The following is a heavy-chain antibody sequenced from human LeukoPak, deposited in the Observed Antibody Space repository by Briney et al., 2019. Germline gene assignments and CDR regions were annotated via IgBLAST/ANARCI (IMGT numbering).Heavy chain of an antibody. CDR1: GLTFSSHW. D-gene: IGHD2-21*02. Sequence: QPGGSLRLSCAASGLTFSSHWMSWVRQAPGKGLEWVAVISYDGSNKYYADSVKGRFTISRDNSKNTLYLQMNSLRAEDTAVYYCAILGVVTAMYFDYWGQGTLVTVSS. V-gene: IGHV3-30*03. CDR2: ISYDGSNK. J-gene: IGHJ4*02. CDR3: AILGVVTAMYFDY.